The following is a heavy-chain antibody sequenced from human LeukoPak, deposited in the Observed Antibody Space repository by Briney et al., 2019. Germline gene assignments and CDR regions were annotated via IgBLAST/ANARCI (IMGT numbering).Heavy chain of an antibody. CDR2: ISAYNGNT. CDR1: GYTFTSYG. V-gene: IGHV1-18*01. D-gene: IGHD3-10*01. J-gene: IGHJ4*02. CDR3: ARVGTGDYYGSIDY. Sequence: ASVTVSCTASGYTFTSYGISWVRQAPGQGLEWMGWISAYNGNTNYAQKLQGRVTMTTDTSTSTAYMELRSLRSDDTAVYYCARVGTGDYYGSIDYWGQGTLVTVSS.